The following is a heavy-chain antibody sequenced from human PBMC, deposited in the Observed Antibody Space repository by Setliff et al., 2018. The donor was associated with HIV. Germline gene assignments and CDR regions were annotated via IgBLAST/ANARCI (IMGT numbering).Heavy chain of an antibody. V-gene: IGHV3-49*03. Sequence: LRLSCTTSGFTFGDYAMNWFRQAPGKGLEWVGFIRTNSYGGTTEYAASVKGRFTISRDDSKSIVYVQMNSLKTEDTAVYFCTGYYDSSGYYYGVDYWGQGTQVTVSS. J-gene: IGHJ4*02. CDR3: TGYYDSSGYYYGVDY. CDR1: GFTFGDYA. CDR2: IRTNSYGGTT. D-gene: IGHD3-22*01.